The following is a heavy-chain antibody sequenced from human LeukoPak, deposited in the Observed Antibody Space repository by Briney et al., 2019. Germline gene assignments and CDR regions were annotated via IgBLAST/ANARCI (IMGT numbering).Heavy chain of an antibody. CDR1: GFTFNSYS. CDR3: ASGGIYYGAAFDF. D-gene: IGHD1-26*01. J-gene: IGHJ4*02. Sequence: GGSLRLSCAASGFTFNSYSMDWVRQPPGKGLEWVSGINWNGGSTGYADSVKGRFTISRDNAKNSLYLQMNSLRAEDTALYYCASGGIYYGAAFDFWGQGSLVTVSA. CDR2: INWNGGST. V-gene: IGHV3-20*04.